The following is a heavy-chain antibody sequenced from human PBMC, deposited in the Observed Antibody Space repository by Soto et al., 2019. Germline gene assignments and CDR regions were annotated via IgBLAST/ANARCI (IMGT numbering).Heavy chain of an antibody. CDR2: ISYDGSNK. CDR1: GFTFSSYG. D-gene: IGHD5-12*01. V-gene: IGHV3-30*18. Sequence: GGSLRLSCAASGFTFSSYGMHWVRQAPGKGLEWVAVISYDGSNKYYADSVKGRFTISRDNSKNTLYLQMNSLRAEDTAVYYCAKDGYGGHSGYDAGTYYYYYYGMDVWGQGTTVTVSS. J-gene: IGHJ6*02. CDR3: AKDGYGGHSGYDAGTYYYYYYGMDV.